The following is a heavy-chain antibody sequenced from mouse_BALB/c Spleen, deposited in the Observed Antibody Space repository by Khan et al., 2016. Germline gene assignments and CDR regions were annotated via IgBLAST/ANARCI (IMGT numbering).Heavy chain of an antibody. Sequence: VQLKESGPGLVKPSQSLSLTCTVTGYSITSDYAWNWIRQFPGNKLEWMGYISYSGSTSYNPSLKSRISITRDTSKNQFFLQLNSVTTEDTATYYCARSPLYDGYSYWGQGTSVTVSS. J-gene: IGHJ4*01. V-gene: IGHV3-2*02. CDR3: ARSPLYDGYSY. D-gene: IGHD2-3*01. CDR1: GYSITSDYA. CDR2: ISYSGST.